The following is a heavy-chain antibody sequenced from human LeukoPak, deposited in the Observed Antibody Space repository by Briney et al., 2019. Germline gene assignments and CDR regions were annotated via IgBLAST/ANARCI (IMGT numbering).Heavy chain of an antibody. Sequence: PSETLSLTCTVSGGSINSDSDYWGWIRQPPGKGLELIGNIYYSGNTYYNPSLKSRVTISLDTSKNQFSLKLNSVTAADTAVYYCATTGIAIENWGQGTLVTVSS. V-gene: IGHV4-39*01. CDR2: IYYSGNT. J-gene: IGHJ4*02. CDR1: GGSINSDSDY. CDR3: ATTGIAIEN. D-gene: IGHD6-13*01.